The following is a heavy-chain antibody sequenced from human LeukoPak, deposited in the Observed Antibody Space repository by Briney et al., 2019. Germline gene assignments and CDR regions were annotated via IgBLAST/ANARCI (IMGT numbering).Heavy chain of an antibody. J-gene: IGHJ3*02. V-gene: IGHV4-59*01. CDR1: GGSISSYY. CDR2: IYYSGST. Sequence: SETLSLTCTVSGGSISSYYWSWIRQPPGKGLEWIGYIYYSGSTNYNPSLKSRVTISVDTSKNQFSLKLSSVTAADTAVYYCARVRQTTVTTTAAFDIWGQGTMVTVSS. CDR3: ARVRQTTVTTTAAFDI. D-gene: IGHD4-17*01.